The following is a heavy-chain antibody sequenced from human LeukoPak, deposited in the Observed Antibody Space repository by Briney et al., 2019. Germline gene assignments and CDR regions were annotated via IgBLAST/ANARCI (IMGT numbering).Heavy chain of an antibody. Sequence: SETLSLTCTVSGGSISSYYWSWIRQPPGKGLEWTGYIYYSGSTNYNPSLKSRVTISVDTSKNQFSLKLSSVTAADTAVYYCARDKVGYRGNWFDPWGQGTLVTVSS. D-gene: IGHD6-25*01. CDR2: IYYSGST. V-gene: IGHV4-59*01. CDR3: ARDKVGYRGNWFDP. J-gene: IGHJ5*02. CDR1: GGSISSYY.